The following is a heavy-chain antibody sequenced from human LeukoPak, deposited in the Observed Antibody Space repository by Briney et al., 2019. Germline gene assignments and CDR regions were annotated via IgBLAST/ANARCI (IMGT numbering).Heavy chain of an antibody. D-gene: IGHD4/OR15-4a*01. CDR3: ARRAGAYSHPYDY. V-gene: IGHV4-61*08. Sequence: SETLSLTCTVSGGPISSGGNYWTWIRKPPGKELKWIGYIYYSGSTNYNPSLKSRVTISVDTSKNQFSLKLSSVTAADTAVYYCARRAGAYSHPYDYWGQGTLVTVSS. CDR1: GGPISSGGNY. J-gene: IGHJ4*02. CDR2: IYYSGST.